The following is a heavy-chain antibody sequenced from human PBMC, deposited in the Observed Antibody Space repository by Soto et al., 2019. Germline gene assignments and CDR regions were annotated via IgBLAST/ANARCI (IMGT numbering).Heavy chain of an antibody. J-gene: IGHJ5*01. V-gene: IGHV3-48*02. CDR3: AKVSCDSSRCYYLES. D-gene: IGHD1-26*01. CDR2: ISSSGSTL. CDR1: GFTFSSYS. Sequence: EVQLVESGGGLIQPGGSLRLSCAASGFTFSSYSMNWVRQAPGKGLEWVSYISSSGSTLYYADSVKCRFTISRDNAKNSLFLQMTGLRDEDTAIYYCAKVSCDSSRCYYLESWGQGTPVTVSS.